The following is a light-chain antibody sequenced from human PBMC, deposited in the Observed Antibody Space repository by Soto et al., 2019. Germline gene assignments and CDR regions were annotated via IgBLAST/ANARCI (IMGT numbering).Light chain of an antibody. CDR1: QSVSSSY. Sequence: EIVLTQSPSTLSLSPGERAALSCRASQSVSSSYLAWYQQKPGQAPRLLIYGASNRATGIPARFSGSGSGTDFTLTISSLEPEDFAVYYCQQRSNWLTFGGGTKVDI. CDR3: QQRSNWLT. CDR2: GAS. V-gene: IGKV3-11*01. J-gene: IGKJ4*01.